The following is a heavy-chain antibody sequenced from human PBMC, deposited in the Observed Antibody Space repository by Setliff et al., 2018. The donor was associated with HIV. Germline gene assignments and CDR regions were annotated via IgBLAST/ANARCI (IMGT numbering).Heavy chain of an antibody. CDR1: GGSISRGSYS. D-gene: IGHD6-19*01. J-gene: IGHJ4*02. Sequence: SETLSLTCTVSGGSISRGSYSWGWIRQPPGKGLEWIGSISYTGITNYNPSLKSRVTISVDTSQNQFSLKLTSVTAADTAVYYCARLRQWLAFFDSWGQGTLVTAPQ. V-gene: IGHV4-39*01. CDR3: ARLRQWLAFFDS. CDR2: ISYTGIT.